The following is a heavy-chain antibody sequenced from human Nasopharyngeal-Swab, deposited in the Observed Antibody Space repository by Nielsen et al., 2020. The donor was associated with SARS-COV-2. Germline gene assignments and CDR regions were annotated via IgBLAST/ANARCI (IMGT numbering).Heavy chain of an antibody. CDR2: ISSSSSYI. J-gene: IGHJ6*02. D-gene: IGHD3-3*01. V-gene: IGHV3-21*01. CDR3: ARDGLDYDFWSAYFMDV. CDR1: GFTCNNYN. Sequence: GESQKISCAASGFTCNNYNFNWVRQAQGKGLEGVSSISSSSSYIYYADSVKGRFTISRDNAKNSLYLQMNSLKAEDTAVYYCARDGLDYDFWSAYFMDVWGQGTTVTVSS.